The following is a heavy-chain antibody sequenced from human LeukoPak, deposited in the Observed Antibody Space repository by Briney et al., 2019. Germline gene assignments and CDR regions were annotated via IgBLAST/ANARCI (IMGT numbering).Heavy chain of an antibody. D-gene: IGHD2-2*01. V-gene: IGHV4-61*01. CDR2: IYNTGSA. J-gene: IGHJ4*02. CDR3: ARYCSSPSSYGLLDS. Sequence: SETLSLTCTVSGGSVNSGSYYWSWIRQPPEKGLEWIGYIYNTGSANYNPSLRSRVTISVDTSKNQFSLELSSVTAADTAVYYCARYCSSPSSYGLLDSWGQGTLVTVSS. CDR1: GGSVNSGSYY.